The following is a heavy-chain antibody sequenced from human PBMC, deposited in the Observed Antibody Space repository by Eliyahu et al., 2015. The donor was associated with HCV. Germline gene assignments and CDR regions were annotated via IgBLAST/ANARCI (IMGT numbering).Heavy chain of an antibody. CDR1: GFXFSSXS. V-gene: IGHV3-21*01. J-gene: IGHJ4*02. CDR2: ISSSSSYX. D-gene: IGHD3-10*01. Sequence: EVQLVESGGGLVKPGGSXXLSCXASGFXFSSXSMNWVRQAPGKGRGWVSSISSSSSYXYYADSVKGRFTISRDNAKNSLYLQMNSLRAEDTAVYYCARDRLYGSGGLDYWGQGTLVTVSS. CDR3: ARDRLYGSGGLDY.